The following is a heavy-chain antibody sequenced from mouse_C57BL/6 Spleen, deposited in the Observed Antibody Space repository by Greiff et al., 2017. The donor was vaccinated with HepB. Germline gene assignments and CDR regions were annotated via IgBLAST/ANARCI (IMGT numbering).Heavy chain of an antibody. V-gene: IGHV5-6*01. J-gene: IGHJ1*03. D-gene: IGHD2-5*01. Sequence: EVQLVESGGDLVKPGGSLKLSCAASGFTFSSYGMSWVRQTPDKRLEWVATISSGGSYTYYPDSVKGRFTISRDNAKNTLYLQMSSLKSEDTAMYYCARHRGYRNYGWYFDVWGTGTTVTVSS. CDR2: ISSGGSYT. CDR3: ARHRGYRNYGWYFDV. CDR1: GFTFSSYG.